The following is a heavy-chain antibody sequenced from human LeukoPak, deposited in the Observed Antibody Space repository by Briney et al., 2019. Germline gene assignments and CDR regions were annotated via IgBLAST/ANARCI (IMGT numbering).Heavy chain of an antibody. D-gene: IGHD2-2*01. J-gene: IGHJ5*02. Sequence: GGSLRLSCAASGFTFSSYWMHWVRQAPGKGLVWVSRINTDGSSTSYADSVKGRFTISRDNAKNTLYLQTNSLRAEDTAVYYCARDYQLLLSWFDPWGQGTLVTVSS. CDR1: GFTFSSYW. CDR2: INTDGSST. CDR3: ARDYQLLLSWFDP. V-gene: IGHV3-74*01.